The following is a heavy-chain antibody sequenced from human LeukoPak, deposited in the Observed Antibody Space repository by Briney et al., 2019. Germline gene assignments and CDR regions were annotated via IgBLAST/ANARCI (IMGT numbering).Heavy chain of an antibody. CDR2: TIPIFGTA. J-gene: IGHJ6*03. Sequence: ASVKVSCKASGGTFSSYAISWVRQAPGQGLEWMGGTIPIFGTANYAQKFQGRVTITTDESTSTAYMELSSLRSEDTAVYYCASGTYDCWSGYGGRARVDYYYMDVWGKGTTVTVSS. D-gene: IGHD3-3*01. CDR3: ASGTYDCWSGYGGRARVDYYYMDV. V-gene: IGHV1-69*05. CDR1: GGTFSSYA.